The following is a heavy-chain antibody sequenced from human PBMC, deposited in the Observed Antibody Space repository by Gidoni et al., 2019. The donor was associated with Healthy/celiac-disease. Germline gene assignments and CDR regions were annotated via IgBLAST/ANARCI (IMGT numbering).Heavy chain of an antibody. CDR2: ISWNSGSI. CDR3: AKDIGLYGLGWFDP. D-gene: IGHD3-10*01. J-gene: IGHJ5*02. CDR1: GFTFDDYA. Sequence: EVQLVESGGGLVQPGRSLRLSCAASGFTFDDYAMHWVRQAPGKGLEWVSGISWNSGSIGYADSVKGRFTISRDNAKNSLYLQMNSLRAEDTALYYCAKDIGLYGLGWFDPWGQGTLVTVSS. V-gene: IGHV3-9*01.